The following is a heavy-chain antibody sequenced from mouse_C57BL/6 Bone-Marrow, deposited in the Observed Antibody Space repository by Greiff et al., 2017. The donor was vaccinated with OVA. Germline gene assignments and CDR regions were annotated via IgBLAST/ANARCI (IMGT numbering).Heavy chain of an antibody. D-gene: IGHD2-2*01. V-gene: IGHV1-81*01. Sequence: QVHVKQSGAELARPGASVKLSCKASGYTFTSYGISWVKQRTGQGLEWIGEIYPRSGNTYYNEKFKGKATLTADKSSSTAYMELRSLTSEDSAVYFCASTGLAYWGQGTLVTVSA. CDR1: GYTFTSYG. CDR3: ASTGLAY. CDR2: IYPRSGNT. J-gene: IGHJ3*01.